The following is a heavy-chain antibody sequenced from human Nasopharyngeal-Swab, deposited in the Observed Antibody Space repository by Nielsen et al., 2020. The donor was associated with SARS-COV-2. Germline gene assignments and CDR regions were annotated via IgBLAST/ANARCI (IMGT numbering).Heavy chain of an antibody. V-gene: IGHV3-30-3*01. Sequence: GGSLRLSCAASGFTFSSYAMHWVRQAPGKGLEWVAVISYDGSNKYYADSVKGRFTISRDNSKNTLYLQMNSLRAEDTAVYYCARDFAVAHYYGSGSDYYYYYYGMDVWGQGTTVTVSS. CDR2: ISYDGSNK. CDR3: ARDFAVAHYYGSGSDYYYYYYGMDV. J-gene: IGHJ6*02. D-gene: IGHD3-10*01. CDR1: GFTFSSYA.